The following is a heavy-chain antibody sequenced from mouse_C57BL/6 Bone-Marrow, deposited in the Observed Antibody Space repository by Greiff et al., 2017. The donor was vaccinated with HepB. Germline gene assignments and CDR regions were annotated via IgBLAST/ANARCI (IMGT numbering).Heavy chain of an antibody. V-gene: IGHV2-6-1*01. Sequence: VQLQESGPGLVAPSQSLSITCTVSGFSFTSYGVHWVRQPPGKGLEWLVVIWSDGSTTYNSALKSRLSISKDNSKSQVILKMHSLQTADTAMYYLSRQVATYDYGSRYNAMDYAGQGPSVPVSS. CDR3: SRQVATYDYGSRYNAMDY. D-gene: IGHD2-4*01. J-gene: IGHJ4*01. CDR2: IWSDGST. CDR1: GFSFTSYG.